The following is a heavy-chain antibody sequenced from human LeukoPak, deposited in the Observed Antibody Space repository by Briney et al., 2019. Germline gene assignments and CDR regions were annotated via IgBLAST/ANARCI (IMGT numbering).Heavy chain of an antibody. Sequence: GGSLRLSCAASGFTFGSYWMQWARQAPGKGLMWVSRLNTDGSIATYADSVKGQFTISRDNAKNTLYLQMNSLRADDTAVYYCARELETAQTIDYWGQGTLVTVSS. CDR1: GFTFGSYW. CDR3: ARELETAQTIDY. J-gene: IGHJ4*02. CDR2: LNTDGSIA. V-gene: IGHV3-74*01. D-gene: IGHD1-14*01.